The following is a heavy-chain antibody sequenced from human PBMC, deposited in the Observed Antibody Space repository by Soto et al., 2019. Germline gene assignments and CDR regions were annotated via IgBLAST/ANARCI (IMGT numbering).Heavy chain of an antibody. CDR2: ISSSSSYI. V-gene: IGHV3-21*01. CDR1: GYPFSSYS. J-gene: IGHJ4*02. D-gene: IGHD4-4*01. CDR3: ARDAADFYSNYVGFDY. Sequence: GGSLRLSSTASGYPFSSYSMNWVRQAPGKGLEWVSSISSSSSYIYYADSVKGRFTISRDNAKNSLYLQMNSLRAEDTAVYYCARDAADFYSNYVGFDYWGQGTLVTVSS.